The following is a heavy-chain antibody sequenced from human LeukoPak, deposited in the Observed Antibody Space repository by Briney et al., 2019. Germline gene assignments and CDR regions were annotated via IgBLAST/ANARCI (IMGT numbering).Heavy chain of an antibody. J-gene: IGHJ4*02. D-gene: IGHD3-10*01. CDR2: IYHSGST. CDR3: AVFRGVII. CDR1: GYSISSGYY. Sequence: SETLSLTCTVSGYSISSGYYWGWIRQPPGKGLEWIGSIYHSGSTYYNPSLKSRVTISVDTSKNQFSLKLSSVTAADTAVYYCAVFRGVIIWGQGTLVTVSS. V-gene: IGHV4-38-2*02.